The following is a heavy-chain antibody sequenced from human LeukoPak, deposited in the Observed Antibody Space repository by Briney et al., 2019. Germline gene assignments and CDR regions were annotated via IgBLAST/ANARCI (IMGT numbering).Heavy chain of an antibody. CDR3: TRRSPGSSSWYDY. J-gene: IGHJ4*02. Sequence: GGSLRLSCAVSGLTVSSNYMSWVRQAPGKGLEWVSVIYDGGRTDYADSAKGRFTISKDNSKNTLYLQMNSLTVEDTAVYYCTRRSPGSSSWYDYWGQGTLVTVSS. V-gene: IGHV3-53*01. D-gene: IGHD6-13*01. CDR2: IYDGGRT. CDR1: GLTVSSNY.